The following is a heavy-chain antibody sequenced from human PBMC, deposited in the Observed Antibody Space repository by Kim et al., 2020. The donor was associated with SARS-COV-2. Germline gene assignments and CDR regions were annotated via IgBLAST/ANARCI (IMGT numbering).Heavy chain of an antibody. CDR3: ARLRRGWGERYWYFDL. J-gene: IGHJ2*01. CDR2: INHSGST. D-gene: IGHD3-10*01. Sequence: SETLSLTCAVYGGSFSGYYWSWIRQPPGKGLEWIGEINHSGSTNYNPSLKSRVTISVDTSKNQFSLKLSSVTAADTAVYYCARLRRGWGERYWYFDLWGRGTLVTVSS. V-gene: IGHV4-34*01. CDR1: GGSFSGYY.